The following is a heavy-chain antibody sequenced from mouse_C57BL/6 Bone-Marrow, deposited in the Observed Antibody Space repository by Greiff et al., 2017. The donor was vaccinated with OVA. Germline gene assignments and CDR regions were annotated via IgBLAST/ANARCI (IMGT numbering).Heavy chain of an antibody. V-gene: IGHV3-1*01. D-gene: IGHD1-1*01. J-gene: IGHJ4*01. CDR3: ARSTVVATDYAMDY. Sequence: EVKVEESGPGMVKPSQSLSLTCTVTGYSITSGYDWHWIRHFPGNKLEWMGYISYSGSTNYNPSLKSRISITHDTSKNHFFLKLNSVTTEDTATYYCARSTVVATDYAMDYWGQGTSVTVSS. CDR2: ISYSGST. CDR1: GYSITSGYD.